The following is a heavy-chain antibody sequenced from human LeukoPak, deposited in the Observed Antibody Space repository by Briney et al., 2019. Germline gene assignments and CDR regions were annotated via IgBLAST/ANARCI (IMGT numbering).Heavy chain of an antibody. Sequence: SETLSPTCTVSGGSISSSSYYWGWIRQPPGKGLEWIGSIYYSGSTYYNPSLKSRVTISVDTSKNQFSLKLSSVTAADTAVYYCARFDSGGFRWYFALWGRGTLVPVSS. V-gene: IGHV4-39*07. CDR3: ARFDSGGFRWYFAL. CDR1: GGSISSSSYY. CDR2: IYYSGST. D-gene: IGHD1-26*01. J-gene: IGHJ2*01.